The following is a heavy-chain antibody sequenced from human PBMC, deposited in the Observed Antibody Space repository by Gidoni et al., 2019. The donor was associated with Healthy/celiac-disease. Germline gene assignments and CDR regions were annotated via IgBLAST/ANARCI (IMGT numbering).Heavy chain of an antibody. D-gene: IGHD6-19*01. J-gene: IGHJ1*01. CDR2: ISGSGGST. Sequence: GGGLVQPGGSLRLSCAASGFTFSSYDMSWVRQAPGKGLEWVSAISGSGGSTYYADSVKGRITISRDNSKNTLYLQMNSLRAEDTAVYYCAKARYSSGWYEYFQHWGQGTLVTVSS. CDR3: AKARYSSGWYEYFQH. V-gene: IGHV3-23*01. CDR1: GFTFSSYD.